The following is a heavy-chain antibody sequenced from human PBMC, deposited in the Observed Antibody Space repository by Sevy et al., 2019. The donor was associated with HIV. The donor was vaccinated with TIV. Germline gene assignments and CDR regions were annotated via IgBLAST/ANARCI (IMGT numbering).Heavy chain of an antibody. CDR3: AKDFLSPNYYGTQFDF. CDR1: GFTFNSYA. Sequence: GGSLRLSYATSGFTFNSYAMSWVRQAPGKGLEWVSTISTGGGFTYYADSVKGRFSISRDNFNNTLFLQMNSLRADDTATYYCAKDFLSPNYYGTQFDFWGQGTVVTVSS. J-gene: IGHJ4*02. D-gene: IGHD3-10*01. CDR2: ISTGGGFT. V-gene: IGHV3-23*01.